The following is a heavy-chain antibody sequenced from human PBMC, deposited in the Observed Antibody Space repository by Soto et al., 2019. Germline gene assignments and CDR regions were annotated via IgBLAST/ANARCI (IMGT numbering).Heavy chain of an antibody. J-gene: IGHJ6*02. CDR3: AAPSYYYYYGMDV. Sequence: SVKVSCKTSGFIFTSSTVQWVRQARGQRLEWIGWLVVGSGNTNYAQKFQERVTITWDMSTSTVYMELSSLRSEDTAVYYCAAPSYYYYYGMDVWGQGTTVTVSS. V-gene: IGHV1-58*01. CDR2: LVVGSGNT. CDR1: GFIFTSST.